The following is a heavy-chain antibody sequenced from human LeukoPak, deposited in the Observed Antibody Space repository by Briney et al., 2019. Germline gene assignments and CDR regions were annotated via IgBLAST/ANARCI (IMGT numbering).Heavy chain of an antibody. CDR1: GGSISSSSYY. Sequence: SETLSLTCTVSGGSISSSSYYWGWIRQPPGKGLEWIGSIYYSGSTYYNPSLKSRVTISVDTSKNQFSLKLSSVTAADTAVYYCARDDHYYGSGVGDAFDIWGQGTMVTVSS. D-gene: IGHD3-10*01. CDR2: IYYSGST. J-gene: IGHJ3*02. V-gene: IGHV4-39*07. CDR3: ARDDHYYGSGVGDAFDI.